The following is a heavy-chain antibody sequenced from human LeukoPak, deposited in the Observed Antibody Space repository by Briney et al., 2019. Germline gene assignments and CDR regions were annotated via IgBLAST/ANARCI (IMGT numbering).Heavy chain of an antibody. J-gene: IGHJ4*02. Sequence: GGSLRLSCAASGFTFSSYGMHWVRQAPGKGLEWVAVIWYDGSNKYYADSVKGRFTISRDNSKNTLYLQMNSLRAEDTAVYYCARDLVCSGGSCGYWGQGTLVTVSS. CDR3: ARDLVCSGGSCGY. D-gene: IGHD2-15*01. CDR1: GFTFSSYG. CDR2: IWYDGSNK. V-gene: IGHV3-33*01.